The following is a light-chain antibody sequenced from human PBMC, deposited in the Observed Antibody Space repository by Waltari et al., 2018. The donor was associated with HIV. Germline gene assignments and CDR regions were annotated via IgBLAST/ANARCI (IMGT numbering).Light chain of an antibody. Sequence: DIVMTQSPDSLAVSLGERDTINCKSSQSVFYSSNNKNYLAWYQQKPGQPPKLLIYWASTRESGVPDRFSGSGSGTDFTLTISSLQAEDVAVYYCQQYYSTPIAFGPGTKVHIK. V-gene: IGKV4-1*01. CDR2: WAS. CDR3: QQYYSTPIA. J-gene: IGKJ3*01. CDR1: QSVFYSSNNKNY.